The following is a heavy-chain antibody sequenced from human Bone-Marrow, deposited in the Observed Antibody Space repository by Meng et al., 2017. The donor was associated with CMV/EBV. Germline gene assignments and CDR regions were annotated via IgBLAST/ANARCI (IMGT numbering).Heavy chain of an antibody. CDR1: GYSFTSYW. CDR3: ARRGYCSSTSCYNVYYYYGMDV. V-gene: IGHV5-51*01. D-gene: IGHD2-2*02. Sequence: GGSLRLSCKGSGYSFTSYWIGWVRQMPGKGLEWMGIIYPGHSDTRYSPSFQGQVTISADKSISTAYLQWSSLKASDTAMYYCARRGYCSSTSCYNVYYYYGMDVWGQGTTVTVSS. J-gene: IGHJ6*02. CDR2: IYPGHSDT.